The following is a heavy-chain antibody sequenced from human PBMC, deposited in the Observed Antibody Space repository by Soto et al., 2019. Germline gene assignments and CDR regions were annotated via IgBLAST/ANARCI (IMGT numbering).Heavy chain of an antibody. V-gene: IGHV3-48*01. D-gene: IGHD2-2*01. Sequence: VQLVESGGGLVQPGGSLRLSRAASGFTFSSYSMNWVRQAPGKGLEWVSYISSSRSTIYYADSVKGRFTISRDNAKNSLYLQMNSLRAEDTAVYYCARDCPGSSTTCYGNEWFDSWGQGTLVTVSS. CDR2: ISSSRSTI. CDR1: GFTFSSYS. CDR3: ARDCPGSSTTCYGNEWFDS. J-gene: IGHJ5*01.